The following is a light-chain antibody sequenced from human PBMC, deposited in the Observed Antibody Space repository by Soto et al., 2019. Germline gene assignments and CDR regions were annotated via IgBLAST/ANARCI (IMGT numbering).Light chain of an antibody. CDR3: SSYTSSSALL. Sequence: QAVVTQPASVSGSPGQSITISCTGTSSDVGGYNYVSWYQQHPGKAPKLMIYDVSNRPSGVSNRFSGSKSGNTASLTISGLRAEDDADYYCSSYTSSSALLFGGGTQLTVL. V-gene: IGLV2-14*01. J-gene: IGLJ2*01. CDR1: SSDVGGYNY. CDR2: DVS.